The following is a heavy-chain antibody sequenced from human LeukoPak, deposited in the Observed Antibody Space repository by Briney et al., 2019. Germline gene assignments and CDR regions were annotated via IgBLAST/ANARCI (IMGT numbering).Heavy chain of an antibody. CDR1: GFTFSSYG. J-gene: IGHJ4*02. CDR2: IWYDGSNK. D-gene: IGHD3-22*01. CDR3: ARDFVAFYYDSSGYTDKLDY. Sequence: LAGRSLRLSCAASGFTFSSYGMHWVRQAPGKGLEWVAVIWYDGSNKYYADSVKGRLTISRDNSKNTLYLQMNSLRAEDTAVYYCARDFVAFYYDSSGYTDKLDYWGQGTLVTVSS. V-gene: IGHV3-33*01.